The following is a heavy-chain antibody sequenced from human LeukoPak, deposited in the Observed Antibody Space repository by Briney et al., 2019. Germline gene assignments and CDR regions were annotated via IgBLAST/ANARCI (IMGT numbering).Heavy chain of an antibody. Sequence: KPSETLSLTCTVSGYSISSGYYWGWIRQPPGKGLEWIGSIYHSGSTYYNPSLKSRVTISVDTSKNQFSLKLSSVTAADTAVYYCASTLITMVRGVRPNPYYMDVWGKGTTVTVSS. D-gene: IGHD3-10*01. CDR3: ASTLITMVRGVRPNPYYMDV. CDR1: GYSISSGYY. V-gene: IGHV4-38-2*02. CDR2: IYHSGST. J-gene: IGHJ6*03.